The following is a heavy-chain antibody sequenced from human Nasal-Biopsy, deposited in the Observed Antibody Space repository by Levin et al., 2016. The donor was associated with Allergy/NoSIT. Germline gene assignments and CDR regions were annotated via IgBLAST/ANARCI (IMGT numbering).Heavy chain of an antibody. CDR3: ARPLLLSSGYSPFDVFSV. CDR1: GYTFTTYG. D-gene: IGHD3-22*01. CDR2: VSTYSDET. J-gene: IGHJ3*01. V-gene: IGHV1-18*04. Sequence: ASVKVSCKASGYTFTTYGLGWVRQAPGQGLEWVGWVSTYSDETNYAPKFQGRVTMTTESSTSTAFMELHSLRSDDTAVYYCARPLLLSSGYSPFDVFSVWGQGTMVTVSS.